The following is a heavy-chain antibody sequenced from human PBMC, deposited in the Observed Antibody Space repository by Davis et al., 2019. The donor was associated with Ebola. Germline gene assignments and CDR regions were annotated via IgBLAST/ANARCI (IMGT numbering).Heavy chain of an antibody. D-gene: IGHD4-17*01. CDR1: GGSIGGYY. CDR3: ASFRGMTTVPADGK. CDR2: IHYSGST. V-gene: IGHV4-59*12. Sequence: PSETLSLTCTVPGGSIGGYYWSWIRQPPGKGLAWIGYIHYSGSTNYTPSLKSRVTMSVDTSKNQFSLNLTSVTGAGTAVYFCASFRGMTTVPADGKWGRGTLVTVSS. J-gene: IGHJ4*02.